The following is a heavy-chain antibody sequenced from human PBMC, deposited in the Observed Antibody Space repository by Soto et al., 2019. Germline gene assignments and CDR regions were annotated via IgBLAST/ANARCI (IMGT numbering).Heavy chain of an antibody. CDR3: TGSITGVTKRAGFAP. CDR1: GFTFSHYY. J-gene: IGHJ5*02. D-gene: IGHD3-10*01. V-gene: IGHV3-11*01. CDR2: ISNTGNSI. Sequence: QVPLVESGGGLVQSGGSLRRSCVASGFTFSHYYMSWFRQAPVKGLEWIAYISNTGNSIYYSDSVKGRFTISRDETNNILLLQSNGPSSDATAGSYSTGSITGVTKRAGFAPWGQGTQSTVSS.